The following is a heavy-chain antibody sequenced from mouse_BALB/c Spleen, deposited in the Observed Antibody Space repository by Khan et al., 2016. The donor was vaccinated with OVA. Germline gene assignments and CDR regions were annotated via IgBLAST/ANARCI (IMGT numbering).Heavy chain of an antibody. J-gene: IGHJ3*01. CDR1: GYSFTVYY. V-gene: IGHV1-26*01. Sequence: EVQLQQSGPDLVKPGASVKISCKASGYSFTVYYMTWVKQSHGKSPEWIGRVNPNNGDTNYNQNFKGKAILTVDKSSNTAYMELRSLTSEDSAVFYCARGYEFCPDWGQGTLVTVSA. CDR2: VNPNNGDT. D-gene: IGHD2-12*01. CDR3: ARGYEFCPD.